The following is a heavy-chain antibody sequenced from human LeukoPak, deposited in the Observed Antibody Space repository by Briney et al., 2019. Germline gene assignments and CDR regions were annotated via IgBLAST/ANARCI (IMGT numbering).Heavy chain of an antibody. V-gene: IGHV3-23*01. CDR1: QFTFSIYA. CDR3: AKSPLHTGTTRVWFDP. CDR2: ISGSGSST. J-gene: IGHJ5*02. D-gene: IGHD1-1*01. Sequence: GGSLRLSCTASQFTFSIYAMSWVRQAPGKGLEWVSDISGSGSSTYYADSVKGRFTISRDNSNNTVYLQMKSLRAEDTALYYCAKSPLHTGTTRVWFDPWGQGTLVTVSS.